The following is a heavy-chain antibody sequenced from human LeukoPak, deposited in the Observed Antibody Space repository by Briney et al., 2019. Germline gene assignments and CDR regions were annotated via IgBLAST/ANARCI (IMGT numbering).Heavy chain of an antibody. J-gene: IGHJ3*02. CDR3: AKVNSGWVIGAFDI. V-gene: IGHV3-48*03. Sequence: GGSLRLSCAASGFTFSSYEMNWVRQAPGKGLEWVSYISSSGSTIYYADSVKGRFTISRDNSKNTLYLQMNSLRAEDTAVYYCAKVNSGWVIGAFDIWGQGTMVTVSS. D-gene: IGHD6-19*01. CDR1: GFTFSSYE. CDR2: ISSSGSTI.